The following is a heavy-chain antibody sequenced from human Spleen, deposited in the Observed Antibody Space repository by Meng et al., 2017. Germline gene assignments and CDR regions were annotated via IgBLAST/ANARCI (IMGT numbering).Heavy chain of an antibody. D-gene: IGHD6-13*01. CDR1: GGSFSGYY. V-gene: IGHV4-34*01. Sequence: QVQPQQWGAGLLKPSETLALTCAVDGGSFSGYYWIWIRQPPGKGLEWIGEINHSGSTNYNPSLKSRVTISVDTSKNQFSLKLSSVTAADTAVYYCARVEGTIAAAGGSWFDPWGQGTLVTVSS. CDR3: ARVEGTIAAAGGSWFDP. CDR2: INHSGST. J-gene: IGHJ5*02.